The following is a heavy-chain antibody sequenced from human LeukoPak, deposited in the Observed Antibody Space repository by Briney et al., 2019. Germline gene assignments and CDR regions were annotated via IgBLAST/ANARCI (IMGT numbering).Heavy chain of an antibody. D-gene: IGHD3-10*01. J-gene: IGHJ4*02. CDR1: GFSFSNYW. CDR2: MSGSDGRT. Sequence: GGSLRLSCAASGFSFSNYWMTWLRQAPGKGLEWVSAMSGSDGRTYYTDSLRGRFIISRDNSKNTLYLQMNSLRAEDTAVYYCAKTSYYGSGSELPDHWGQGSLVTVSS. CDR3: AKTSYYGSGSELPDH. V-gene: IGHV3-23*01.